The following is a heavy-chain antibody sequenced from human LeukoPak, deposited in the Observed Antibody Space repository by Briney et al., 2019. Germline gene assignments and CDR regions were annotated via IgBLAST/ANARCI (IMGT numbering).Heavy chain of an antibody. V-gene: IGHV5-51*01. CDR2: IYPGDSDT. CDR1: GYSFTSYW. J-gene: IGHJ3*02. D-gene: IGHD3-16*02. CDR3: ARPALGELSPDAFDI. Sequence: GESLKISCXGSGYSFTSYWIGWVREMAGKGLEWMGIIYPGDSDTRYSPSFQGQVTISADKSISTAYLQWSSLKASDTAMCYCARPALGELSPDAFDIWGQGTMVTVSS.